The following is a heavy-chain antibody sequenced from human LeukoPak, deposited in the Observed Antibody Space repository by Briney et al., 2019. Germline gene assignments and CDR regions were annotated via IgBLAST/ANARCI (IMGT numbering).Heavy chain of an antibody. J-gene: IGHJ4*02. CDR3: AKEGNTAMAFDY. CDR1: GFTFSSYI. Sequence: PGGSLRLSCAASGFTFSSYIMSWVRQAPGKGLEWVSGISGSGGSTSYADSVKGRFTISRDKSKNMLYLQMNSLRAEDTAVYYCAKEGNTAMAFDYWGQGTLVTVSS. D-gene: IGHD5-18*01. V-gene: IGHV3-23*01. CDR2: ISGSGGST.